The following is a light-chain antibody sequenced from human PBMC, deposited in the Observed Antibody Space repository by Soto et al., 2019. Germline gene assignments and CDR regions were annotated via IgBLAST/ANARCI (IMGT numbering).Light chain of an antibody. V-gene: IGLV2-23*02. CDR2: EVS. CDR3: CSYAGSSTYV. J-gene: IGLJ1*01. CDR1: SSDIGSYNL. Sequence: QSALTHPASVSGSPGQSITISCTGTSSDIGSYNLVSWYQQHPGKAPKLMIYEVSKRPSVVSNRCSGSKSGTTASLTISGLQAEDEADYYCCSYAGSSTYVFGTGTKSPS.